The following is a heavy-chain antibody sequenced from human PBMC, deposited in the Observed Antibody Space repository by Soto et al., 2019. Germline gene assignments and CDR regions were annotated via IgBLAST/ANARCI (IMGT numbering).Heavy chain of an antibody. CDR2: IIPIFGTA. CDR1: GYTFTNYG. J-gene: IGHJ4*02. Sequence: ASVKVSCKTSGYTFTNYGISWVRQAPGQGLEWMGGIIPIFGTANYAQKFQGRVTITADESTSTAYMELSSLRSDDTAVYYCATSFGSGYRAFDYWGQGVLVTVSS. CDR3: ATSFGSGYRAFDY. D-gene: IGHD3-10*01. V-gene: IGHV1-69*13.